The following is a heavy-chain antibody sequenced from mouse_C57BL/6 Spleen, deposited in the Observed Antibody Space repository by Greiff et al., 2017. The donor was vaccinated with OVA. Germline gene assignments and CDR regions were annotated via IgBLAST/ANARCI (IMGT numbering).Heavy chain of an antibody. D-gene: IGHD1-1*01. CDR3: ARGDYGSSGYFDV. Sequence: QVQLQQPGAELVKPGASVKLSCKASGYTFTSYWMHWVKQRPGQGLEWIGMIHPNSGSTNYNEKFKSKATLTVDKSSSTAYMQLSSLTSEDSAVYYCARGDYGSSGYFDVWGTGTTVTVSS. V-gene: IGHV1-64*01. CDR1: GYTFTSYW. J-gene: IGHJ1*03. CDR2: IHPNSGST.